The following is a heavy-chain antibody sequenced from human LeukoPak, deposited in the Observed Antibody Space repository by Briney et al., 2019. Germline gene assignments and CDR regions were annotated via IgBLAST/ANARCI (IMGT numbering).Heavy chain of an antibody. CDR1: EFSFSNFG. D-gene: IGHD1-1*01. J-gene: IGHJ4*02. V-gene: IGHV3-23*01. CDR3: ARGLESKDTSPHY. CDR2: IRRSDGNI. Sequence: PGGSLRLSCAVSEFSFSNFGLSWVRQAPGKGLEWVSSIRRSDGNIHYADSVKGRFTISRDNAKNTMYLQMNGLRAEDTSVYYCARGLESKDTSPHYWGRGTLASAS.